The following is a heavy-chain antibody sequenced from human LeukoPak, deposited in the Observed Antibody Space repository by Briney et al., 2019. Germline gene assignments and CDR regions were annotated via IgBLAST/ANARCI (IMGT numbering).Heavy chain of an antibody. D-gene: IGHD4-17*01. V-gene: IGHV3-23*01. CDR2: ISGSGGTT. J-gene: IGHJ4*02. Sequence: GGSLRLSCAASGFTSSSYVMSWVRQAPGKGLDWVSVISGSGGTTYYADSVKGRFTISRDNSKNTLYLQMNSLRAEDTAIYYCAKDSSTTVTTKGGPRRSFDYWGLGTLVTVPS. CDR3: AKDSSTTVTTKGGPRRSFDY. CDR1: GFTSSSYV.